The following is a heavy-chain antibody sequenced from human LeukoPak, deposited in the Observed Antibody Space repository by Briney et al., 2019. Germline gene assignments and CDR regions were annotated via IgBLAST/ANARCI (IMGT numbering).Heavy chain of an antibody. CDR3: ARDLGWSNYFDY. D-gene: IGHD3/OR15-3a*01. V-gene: IGHV3-21*01. CDR1: GFTFSSYS. Sequence: PGGSLRLSCAASGFTFSSYSMNCVRQAPGKGLEWVSSISSSSSYIYYADSVKGRFTISRDNAKNSLYLQMNSLRAEDTAVYYCARDLGWSNYFDYWGQGTLVTVSS. J-gene: IGHJ4*02. CDR2: ISSSSSYI.